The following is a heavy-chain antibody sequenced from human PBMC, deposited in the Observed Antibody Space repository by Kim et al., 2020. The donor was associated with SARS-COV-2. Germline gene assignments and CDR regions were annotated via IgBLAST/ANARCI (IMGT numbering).Heavy chain of an antibody. D-gene: IGHD3-9*01. CDR3: AKEVGRYDILTGSDY. J-gene: IGHJ4*02. V-gene: IGHV3-43*01. Sequence: GGSLRLSCAASGFTFDDYTMHWVRQAPGKGLEWVSLISWDGGSTYYADPVKGRFTISRDNSKNALYRQMNSLRTEDTALYYCAKEVGRYDILTGSDYWGQGTLVTVSS. CDR1: GFTFDDYT. CDR2: ISWDGGST.